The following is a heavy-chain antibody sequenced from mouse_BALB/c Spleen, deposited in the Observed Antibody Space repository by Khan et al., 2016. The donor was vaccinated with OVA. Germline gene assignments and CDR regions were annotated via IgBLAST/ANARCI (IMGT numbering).Heavy chain of an antibody. V-gene: IGHV1S137*01. J-gene: IGHJ3*01. CDR2: ISTYYGDA. D-gene: IGHD1-1*02. CDR3: TSGGKVAY. Sequence: QVQLKQSGAELVRPGVSVKISCKVSGYKFTDYAMHWVKQSHAKGLEWIGVISTYYGDADYSQKFKGKATMTVDRSSSTAYLELARLTSEDSALYYCTSGGKVAYWGQGTLVTVSA. CDR1: GYKFTDYA.